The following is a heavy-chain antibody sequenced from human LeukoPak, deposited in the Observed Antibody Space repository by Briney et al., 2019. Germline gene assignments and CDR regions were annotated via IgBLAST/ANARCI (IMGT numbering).Heavy chain of an antibody. CDR2: IVVGSGNT. J-gene: IGHJ4*02. V-gene: IGHV1-58*01. D-gene: IGHD6-13*01. CDR1: GFTFTSSA. Sequence: SVKVSCKASGFTFTSSAVQWVRQARGQRLEWIGWIVVGSGNTNYAQKFQERVTITRDMSTSTAYMELSSLRSEDTAVYYCAADPKGIAAAGTFFDYWGQGTLVTVSS. CDR3: AADPKGIAAAGTFFDY.